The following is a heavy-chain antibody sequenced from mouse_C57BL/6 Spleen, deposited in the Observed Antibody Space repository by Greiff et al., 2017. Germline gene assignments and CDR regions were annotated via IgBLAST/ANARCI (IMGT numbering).Heavy chain of an antibody. J-gene: IGHJ1*03. V-gene: IGHV1-66*01. CDR2: IYPGSGNT. Sequence: LQESGPELVKPGASVKISCKASGYSFTSYYIHWVKQRPGQGLEWIGWIYPGSGNTKYNEKFKGKATLTADTSSSTAYMQLSSLTSEDSAVYYCARSGGYYEGYFDVWGTGTTVTVSS. CDR3: ARSGGYYEGYFDV. CDR1: GYSFTSYY. D-gene: IGHD2-3*01.